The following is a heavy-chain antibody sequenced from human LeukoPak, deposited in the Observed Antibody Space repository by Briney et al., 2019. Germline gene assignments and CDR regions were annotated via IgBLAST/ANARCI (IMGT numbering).Heavy chain of an antibody. CDR1: GGSISSNNW. J-gene: IGHJ4*02. CDR2: IYHSGSA. V-gene: IGHV4-4*02. Sequence: SGILSLTCGVSGGSISSNNWWSWVRQPPGQGLEWVGEIYHSGSANYNPSLKSRVTISVDKSKNQLSLKLISVTAADTAVYYCAGDVGTALVTGDYWGQGTLVTVSS. D-gene: IGHD5-18*01. CDR3: AGDVGTALVTGDY.